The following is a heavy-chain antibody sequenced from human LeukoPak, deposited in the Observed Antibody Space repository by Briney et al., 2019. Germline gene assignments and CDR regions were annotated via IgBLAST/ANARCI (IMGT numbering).Heavy chain of an antibody. V-gene: IGHV1-18*04. Sequence: ASVKVFCKASGYTFTSYGISWVRQAPGQGLEWMGWISAYNGNTNYAQKLQGRVTMTTDTSTSTAYMELRSLRSDDTAVYYCARGPISLWFGDLFIYWGQGTLVTVSS. CDR1: GYTFTSYG. J-gene: IGHJ4*02. CDR3: ARGPISLWFGDLFIY. D-gene: IGHD3-10*01. CDR2: ISAYNGNT.